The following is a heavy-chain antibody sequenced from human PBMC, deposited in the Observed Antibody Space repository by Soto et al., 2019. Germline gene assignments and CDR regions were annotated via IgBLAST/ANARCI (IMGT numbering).Heavy chain of an antibody. Sequence: SVKVSCKASGGTFSSYAISWVRQAPGQGLEWMGGIIPIFGTANYAQKFQGRVTITADESTSTAYMELSSLRSEDTAVYYCARGSPLGYSGYDPYYYYYGMDVWGQGTTVTVSS. CDR1: GGTFSSYA. V-gene: IGHV1-69*13. J-gene: IGHJ6*02. CDR2: IIPIFGTA. CDR3: ARGSPLGYSGYDPYYYYYGMDV. D-gene: IGHD5-12*01.